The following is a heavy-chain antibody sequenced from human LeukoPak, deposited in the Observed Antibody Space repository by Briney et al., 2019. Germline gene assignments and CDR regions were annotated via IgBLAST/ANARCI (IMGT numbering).Heavy chain of an antibody. D-gene: IGHD2-2*01. J-gene: IGHJ4*02. CDR2: ISSSSSYI. V-gene: IGHV3-21*01. CDR3: AREGIQQDFDY. Sequence: GGSLRLSCAASGFTFSSYSMNWVRQAPGKGLEWVSSISSSSSYIYYADSVKGRFTISRDNAENSLYLQMHNLRAEDTAVYYCAREGIQQDFDYWGQGTLVTVSS. CDR1: GFTFSSYS.